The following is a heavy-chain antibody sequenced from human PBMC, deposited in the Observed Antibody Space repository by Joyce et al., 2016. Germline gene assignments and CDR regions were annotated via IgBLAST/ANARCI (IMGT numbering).Heavy chain of an antibody. Sequence: EVQLVESGGGLVQPGGSLRFSCAASGFTFRKDWMHWVRQAPGKGRVWVSRVSGEGSRTTYADSVRGRFTVSRDSDKNTLYLQMSSLRAEDTAVYYCAREYGSGPIDHWGQGTLVSVSP. V-gene: IGHV3-74*01. D-gene: IGHD2-15*01. CDR2: VSGEGSRT. CDR1: GFTFRKDW. J-gene: IGHJ4*02. CDR3: AREYGSGPIDH.